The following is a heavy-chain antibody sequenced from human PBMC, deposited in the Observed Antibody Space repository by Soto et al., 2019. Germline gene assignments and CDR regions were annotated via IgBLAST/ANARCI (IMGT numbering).Heavy chain of an antibody. V-gene: IGHV4-31*03. Sequence: PSETLSLTCTVSGGSISRGGYYWSWFRRHPGKGLEWIGYFYYSGSTYYNPSLKSRVTRSVDTSKNQFSLKLSSVTAADTAVYYCARARPDACGSGSSRWFDHWGQGTLVTVSS. CDR1: GGSISRGGYY. CDR2: FYYSGST. J-gene: IGHJ5*02. D-gene: IGHD3-10*01. CDR3: ARARPDACGSGSSRWFDH.